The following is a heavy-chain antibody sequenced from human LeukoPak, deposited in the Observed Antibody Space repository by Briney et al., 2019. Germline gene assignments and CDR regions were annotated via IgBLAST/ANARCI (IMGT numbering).Heavy chain of an antibody. J-gene: IGHJ4*02. Sequence: PGGSLRLSCAASGFTFSSSAMSWVRQAPGKGLEWVGRIKSKTDGGTTDYAAPVKGRFTISRDDSKNTLYLQMSSLKTEDTTVYYCTTDLDVDITMVRGVPVGNFDYWGQGTLVTVSS. CDR1: GFTFSSSA. D-gene: IGHD3-10*01. V-gene: IGHV3-15*01. CDR3: TTDLDVDITMVRGVPVGNFDY. CDR2: IKSKTDGGTT.